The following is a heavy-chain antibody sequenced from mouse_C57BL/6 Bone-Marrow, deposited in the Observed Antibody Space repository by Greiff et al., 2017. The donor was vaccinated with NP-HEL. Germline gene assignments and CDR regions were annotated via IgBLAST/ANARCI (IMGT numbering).Heavy chain of an antibody. V-gene: IGHV1-55*01. CDR3: ASGPYYAMDY. Sequence: VHLVESGAELVKPGASVKMSCKASGYTFTSYWITWVKQRPGQGLEWIGDIYPGSGSTNYNEKFKSKATLTVDTSSSTAYMQLSSLTSEDSAVYYCASGPYYAMDYWGQGTSVTVSS. J-gene: IGHJ4*01. CDR1: GYTFTSYW. CDR2: IYPGSGST.